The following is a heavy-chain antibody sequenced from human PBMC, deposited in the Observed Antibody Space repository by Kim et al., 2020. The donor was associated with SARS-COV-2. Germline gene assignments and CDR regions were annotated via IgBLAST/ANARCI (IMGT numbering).Heavy chain of an antibody. Sequence: YYAASVEGRFTISRDNSTNTLYLQMNSLRAEETAVYYCARDGSGSYYIDYWGQGTLVTVSS. CDR3: ARDGSGSYYIDY. V-gene: IGHV3-30*01. D-gene: IGHD1-26*01. J-gene: IGHJ4*02.